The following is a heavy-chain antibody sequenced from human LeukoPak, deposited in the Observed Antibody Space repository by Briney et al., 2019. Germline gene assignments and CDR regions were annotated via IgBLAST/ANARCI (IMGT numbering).Heavy chain of an antibody. CDR3: ARETVAGTYYFDY. D-gene: IGHD6-19*01. V-gene: IGHV4-34*01. Sequence: SETLSLTCAVYGGSFSGYYWSWIRQPPGKGLERIGEINHSGSTNYNPSLKSRVTISVDTSKNQFSLKLSSVTAADTAVYYCARETVAGTYYFDYWGQGTLVTVSS. CDR1: GGSFSGYY. J-gene: IGHJ4*02. CDR2: INHSGST.